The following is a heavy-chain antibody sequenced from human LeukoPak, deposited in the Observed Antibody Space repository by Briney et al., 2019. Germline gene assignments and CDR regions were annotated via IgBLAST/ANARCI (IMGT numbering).Heavy chain of an antibody. V-gene: IGHV4-59*01. Sequence: SETLSLTCTVSGGSITNYYWSWIRQPPGKGLEWMGYIHYSGSTKYKSSLKSRVTISVDTSKNQFSLKLNSVTAADTAVYYCARGKEVITMLRGLKPGYYFDYWGQGTLVTVSS. D-gene: IGHD3-10*01. CDR3: ARGKEVITMLRGLKPGYYFDY. CDR2: IHYSGST. CDR1: GGSITNYY. J-gene: IGHJ4*02.